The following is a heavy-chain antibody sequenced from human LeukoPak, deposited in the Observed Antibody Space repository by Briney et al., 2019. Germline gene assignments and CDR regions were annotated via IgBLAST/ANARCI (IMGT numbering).Heavy chain of an antibody. Sequence: GGSLRLSCAASGFTFSSYAMSWVRQALGKGLEWVSAISGSGGSTYYADSVKGRFTISRDNSKNTLYLQMNSLRAEDTAVYYCAKGIAVAGSHTRSFDYWGQGTLVTVSS. CDR2: ISGSGGST. V-gene: IGHV3-23*01. D-gene: IGHD6-19*01. CDR3: AKGIAVAGSHTRSFDY. J-gene: IGHJ4*02. CDR1: GFTFSSYA.